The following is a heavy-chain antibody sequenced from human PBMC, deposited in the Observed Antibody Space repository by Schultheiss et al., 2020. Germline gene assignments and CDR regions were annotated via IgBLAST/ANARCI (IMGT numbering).Heavy chain of an antibody. Sequence: GESLKISCAASGFTFSSYSMNWVRQAPGKGLEWVSSISSSSSYIYYADSVKGRFTISRDNAKNSLYLQMNSLRAEDTAVYYCARDNPNFWSGDYWGQGTLVTVSS. D-gene: IGHD3-3*01. CDR3: ARDNPNFWSGDY. J-gene: IGHJ4*02. CDR1: GFTFSSYS. CDR2: ISSSSSYI. V-gene: IGHV3-21*01.